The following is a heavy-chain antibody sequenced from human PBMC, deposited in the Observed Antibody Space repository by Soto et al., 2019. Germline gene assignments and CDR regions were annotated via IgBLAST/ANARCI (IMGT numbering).Heavy chain of an antibody. D-gene: IGHD4-17*01. CDR1: GFTFSSYA. CDR3: ARPLSTVTSRRPYYYYGMDV. J-gene: IGHJ6*02. V-gene: IGHV3-30-3*01. Sequence: PGGSLRLSCAASGFTFSSYAMHWVRQAPGKGLEWVAVISYDGSNKYYADSVKGRFTIPRDNSKNTLYLQMNSLRAEDTAVYYCARPLSTVTSRRPYYYYGMDVWGQGTTVTVSS. CDR2: ISYDGSNK.